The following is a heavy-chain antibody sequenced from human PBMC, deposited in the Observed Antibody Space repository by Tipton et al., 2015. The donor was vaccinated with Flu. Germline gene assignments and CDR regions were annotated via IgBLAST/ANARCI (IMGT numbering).Heavy chain of an antibody. CDR1: GFTFSSYW. D-gene: IGHD5-24*01. J-gene: IGHJ6*03. CDR3: ARESEEGYNPGHAYYYYYMDV. V-gene: IGHV3-7*01. Sequence: SLRLSCAASGFTFSSYWMSWVRQAPGKGLEWVANIRQDGSEKYYVDSVKGRFTISRDNAKNSLYPQMNSLRAEDTAVYYCARESEEGYNPGHAYYYYYMDVWGKGTTVTVSS. CDR2: IRQDGSEK.